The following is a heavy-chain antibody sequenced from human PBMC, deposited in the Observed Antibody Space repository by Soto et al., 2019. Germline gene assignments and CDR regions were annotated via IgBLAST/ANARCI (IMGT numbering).Heavy chain of an antibody. CDR1: GYTFTYCT. V-gene: IGHV1-3*01. D-gene: IGHD3-3*01. Sequence: EASVKVSCKASGYTFTYCTVHWVRQAPGQRLEWMGWINAGDGNTKYSPNFQGRVTITKDTSASTVYMELSSLRSEDTAVYYCARDNDFWSGYYTGFYFDYWG. J-gene: IGHJ4*01. CDR2: INAGDGNT. CDR3: ARDNDFWSGYYTGFYFDY.